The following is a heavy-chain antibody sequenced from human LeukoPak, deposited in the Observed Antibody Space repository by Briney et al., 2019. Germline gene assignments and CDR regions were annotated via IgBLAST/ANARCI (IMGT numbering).Heavy chain of an antibody. D-gene: IGHD2-15*01. CDR2: TYYSGST. V-gene: IGHV4-39*01. CDR3: ASPQICSGGSCYGYDFDY. Sequence: SETLSLTCTVSGGSISSSSYYWGWIRQPPGKGREWMGGTYYSGSTYYTPSLKSRVTISVDTSKNQFSLKLSSVTAADTAVYYCASPQICSGGSCYGYDFDYWGQGTLVTVSS. J-gene: IGHJ4*02. CDR1: GGSISSSSYY.